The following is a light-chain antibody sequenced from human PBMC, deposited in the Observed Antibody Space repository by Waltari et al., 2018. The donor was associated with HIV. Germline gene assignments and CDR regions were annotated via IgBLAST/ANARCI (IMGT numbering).Light chain of an antibody. V-gene: IGLV3-1*01. Sequence: SYELTQPPSVSVSPGQTATITCSGYKLGNRYVCWYEQKPGQSPLLVIYDDTKRPSGIPERFSGSNSVNTATLTISGTQAVDEADCYCLAWDSSTVIFGGGTRLTVL. J-gene: IGLJ2*01. CDR1: KLGNRY. CDR2: DDT. CDR3: LAWDSSTVI.